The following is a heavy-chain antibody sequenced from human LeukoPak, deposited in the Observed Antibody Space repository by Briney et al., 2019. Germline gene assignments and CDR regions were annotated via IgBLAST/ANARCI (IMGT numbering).Heavy chain of an antibody. J-gene: IGHJ6*02. Sequence: SETLSLTCTVSGGSISSYYWSWIRQPPGKGLEWIGYIYYSGSTNYNPSLKSRVTISVDTSKNQFSLKLSSVTAADTAVYYCAGIKWGSDYYYGMTSGAKGPRSPSP. D-gene: IGHD7-27*01. CDR1: GGSISSYY. CDR3: AGIKWGSDYYYGMTS. V-gene: IGHV4-59*01. CDR2: IYYSGST.